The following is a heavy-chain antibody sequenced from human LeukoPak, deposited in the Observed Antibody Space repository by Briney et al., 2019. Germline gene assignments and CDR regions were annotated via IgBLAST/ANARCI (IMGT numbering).Heavy chain of an antibody. CDR1: RFTFNTYA. CDR2: ISGNGDIT. J-gene: IGHJ4*02. Sequence: QPGGSLRLSCAASRFTFNTYAVNWVRQAPGKGLEWVSAISGNGDITYYADSVKGRFTISRDNSKNTLYLQMNSLRAEDTAVYYCAKDRKRYWGQGTLVTVSS. CDR3: AKDRKRY. V-gene: IGHV3-23*01.